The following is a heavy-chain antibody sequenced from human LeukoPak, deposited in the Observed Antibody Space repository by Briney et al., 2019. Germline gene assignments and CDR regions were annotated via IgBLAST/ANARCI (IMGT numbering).Heavy chain of an antibody. J-gene: IGHJ4*02. CDR2: ISGSGGST. CDR1: GFTFSSYA. D-gene: IGHD5-24*01. Sequence: GGSLRLSCAASGFTFSSYAMSWVRQAPGKGLEWVSAISGSGGSTYYADSVKGRFTISRDNSKNTLYLQMNSLRAEDTAVYYCAKATQRVEMATTLPTVDYWGQGTLVTVSS. V-gene: IGHV3-23*01. CDR3: AKATQRVEMATTLPTVDY.